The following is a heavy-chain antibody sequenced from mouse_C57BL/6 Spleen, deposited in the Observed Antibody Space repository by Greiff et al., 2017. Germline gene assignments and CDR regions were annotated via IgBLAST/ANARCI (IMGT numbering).Heavy chain of an antibody. J-gene: IGHJ1*03. CDR1: GYAFSSYW. CDR3: ARGSSPHWYFDV. Sequence: QVQLKQSGAELVKPGASVKISCKASGYAFSSYWMNWVKQRPGTGLEWIGQIYPGDGATNYNGKFKGKATLTADQSSSTAYMQLNSLTSADSAVDFCARGSSPHWYFDVWGTGTTVTVSS. CDR2: IYPGDGAT. D-gene: IGHD1-1*01. V-gene: IGHV1-80*01.